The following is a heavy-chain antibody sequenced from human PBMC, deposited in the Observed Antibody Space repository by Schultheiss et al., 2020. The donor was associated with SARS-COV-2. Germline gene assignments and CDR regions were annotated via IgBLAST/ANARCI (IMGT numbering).Heavy chain of an antibody. CDR1: GFTFSSYG. CDR2: ISYDGSNR. Sequence: GGSLRLSCAASGFTFSSYGMHWVRQAPGKGLEWVAVISYDGSNRYYADSVKGRFTISRDNSKNTLYLQMNSLRAEDTAVYYCARGSFWMGSGYSPRDYYGMDVWGQGTTVTVSS. J-gene: IGHJ6*02. CDR3: ARGSFWMGSGYSPRDYYGMDV. V-gene: IGHV3-30*03. D-gene: IGHD3-22*01.